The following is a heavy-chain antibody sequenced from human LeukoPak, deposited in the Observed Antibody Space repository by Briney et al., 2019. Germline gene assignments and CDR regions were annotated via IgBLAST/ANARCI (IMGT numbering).Heavy chain of an antibody. V-gene: IGHV1-69*01. J-gene: IGHJ1*01. CDR2: IIALFGTA. CDR1: GGTFSNYA. D-gene: IGHD6-19*01. CDR3: ARASSGWPQDFQH. Sequence: SVKVSCKASGGTFSNYAISWVRQAPGQGLEWMGGIIALFGTANNAQKFQGRVTITADESASTAYMELSSLRSEDTAVYYCARASSGWPQDFQHWGQGTLVTVSS.